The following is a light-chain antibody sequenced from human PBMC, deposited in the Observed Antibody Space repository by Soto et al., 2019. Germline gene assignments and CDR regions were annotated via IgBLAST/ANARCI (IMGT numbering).Light chain of an antibody. CDR3: SSHGGSNNLFV. CDR1: SSDIGGYNF. CDR2: EVT. Sequence: QSVLTQPPSASGSPGQSVAISCTGTSSDIGGYNFVSWYQQYPGKAPKLMIFEVTRRPSGVPDRFSGSKSGNTATLVVSGLQAEDEADYYCSSHGGSNNLFVFGTGTKVTVL. J-gene: IGLJ1*01. V-gene: IGLV2-8*01.